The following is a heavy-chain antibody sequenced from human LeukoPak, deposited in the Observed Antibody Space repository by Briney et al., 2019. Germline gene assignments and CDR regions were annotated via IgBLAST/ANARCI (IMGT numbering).Heavy chain of an antibody. CDR2: ISSSGSTI. CDR3: ARGGYYDSSGYWYY. J-gene: IGHJ4*02. D-gene: IGHD3-22*01. CDR1: GFTFSSYS. Sequence: PGGSLRLSCAASGFTFSSYSMNWVRQAPGKGLEWASYISSSGSTIYYADSVKGRFTISRDNAKKSLYLQMNSLRAEDTAVYYCARGGYYDSSGYWYYWGQGTLVTVSS. V-gene: IGHV3-48*04.